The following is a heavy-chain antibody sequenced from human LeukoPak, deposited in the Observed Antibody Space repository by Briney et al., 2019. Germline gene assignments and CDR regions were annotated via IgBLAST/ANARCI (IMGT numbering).Heavy chain of an antibody. CDR1: GGTFIISA. CDR2: IIPVRNIT. Sequence: AVTVSFKTSGGTFIISAITWVRQAPGQGLEWMGRIIPVRNITTYAQKFQGSVTITADTSTSTVYMELSSLRSEETAVYYCARDRGLTAPPPHGLDVWGQGTTVIVSS. V-gene: IGHV1-69*04. CDR3: ARDRGLTAPPPHGLDV. J-gene: IGHJ6*02. D-gene: IGHD3-10*01.